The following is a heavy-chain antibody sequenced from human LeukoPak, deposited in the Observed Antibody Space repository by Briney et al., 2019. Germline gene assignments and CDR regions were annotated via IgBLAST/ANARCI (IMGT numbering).Heavy chain of an antibody. CDR3: AAQGTTTGGFDP. CDR1: GSTFSTYA. J-gene: IGHJ5*02. D-gene: IGHD1-7*01. V-gene: IGHV3-64*01. Sequence: GGSLRLSCAASGSTFSTYAMLWVRQAPGNGLEYVSSISGNGGYTYYASSVKGRFTISRDNSKNTLYLQMGSLRAEDMAVYYCAAQGTTTGGFDPWGQGTLVTVSS. CDR2: ISGNGGYT.